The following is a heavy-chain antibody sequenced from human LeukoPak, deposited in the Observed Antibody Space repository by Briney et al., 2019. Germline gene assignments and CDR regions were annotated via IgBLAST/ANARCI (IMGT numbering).Heavy chain of an antibody. CDR3: AVFLWFGELNPHYYMDV. CDR2: IYSGGST. V-gene: IGHV3-66*01. D-gene: IGHD3-10*01. Sequence: GGSLRLSCAVSGFTVSSNYMSWVRKAPGPGLEWASVIYSGGSTDYADSVKGRFTISRDNSKNTLYLQMNSLRAEDTAIYYCAVFLWFGELNPHYYMDVWGKGTTVTVSS. CDR1: GFTVSSNY. J-gene: IGHJ6*03.